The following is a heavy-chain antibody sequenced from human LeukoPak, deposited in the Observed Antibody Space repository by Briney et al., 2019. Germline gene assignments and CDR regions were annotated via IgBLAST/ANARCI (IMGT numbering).Heavy chain of an antibody. Sequence: PTETLSLTCVLSGASIRSSDYYWAWIRQPPGKGLEWIGTVYYSGSTYYNPSLKSRLTISVDTSNNSISLKVTSLTAADTAVYYRARHGNWEPFDYWGQGSLVTVSS. CDR1: GASIRSSDYY. J-gene: IGHJ4*02. CDR3: ARHGNWEPFDY. CDR2: VYYSGST. D-gene: IGHD1-1*01. V-gene: IGHV4-39*01.